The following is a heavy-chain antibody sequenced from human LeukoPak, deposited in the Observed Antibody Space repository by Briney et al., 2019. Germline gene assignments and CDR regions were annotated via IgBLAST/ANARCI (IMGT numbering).Heavy chain of an antibody. CDR1: GGSISSSSYY. D-gene: IGHD1-1*01. CDR2: IYYSGST. CDR3: ARDRGTWNDDGFDY. V-gene: IGHV4-39*07. Sequence: PSETLSLTCTVSGGSISSSSYYCGWIRQPPGKGLEWIGSIYYSGSTYYSPSLKSRVTMSVDTSKNQFSLKLSSVTAADTAVYYCARDRGTWNDDGFDYWGQGTLVTVSS. J-gene: IGHJ4*02.